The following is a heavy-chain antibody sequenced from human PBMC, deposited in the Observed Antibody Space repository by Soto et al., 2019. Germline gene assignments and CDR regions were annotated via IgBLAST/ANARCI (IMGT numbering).Heavy chain of an antibody. CDR3: ARGGVSTRTFDY. D-gene: IGHD3-3*01. CDR2: IYPSDSDT. J-gene: IGHJ4*02. V-gene: IGHV5-51*01. CDR1: GYNFAGYW. Sequence: GESLKISCKGSGYNFAGYWIAWVRQMPGKGLELMGIIYPSDSDTRYRPSFQGQVTISADKSISSAYLQWSSLRASDTAMYYCARGGVSTRTFDYWGQGTPVTVSS.